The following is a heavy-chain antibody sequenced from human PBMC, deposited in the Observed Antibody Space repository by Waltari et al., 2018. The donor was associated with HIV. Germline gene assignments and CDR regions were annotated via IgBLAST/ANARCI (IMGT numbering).Heavy chain of an antibody. D-gene: IGHD2-21*02. Sequence: EVQLVESGGGLVQPGGSLRLSCAASGFTVSSNYMIWVRQAPGKGLGGGSVIYSGGSTYYADSGKGRFTISRDNSKNTLYLQMNSLRAEDTAVYYCASIAYCGGDCYPRGMDVWGQGTTVTVSS. CDR3: ASIAYCGGDCYPRGMDV. J-gene: IGHJ6*02. V-gene: IGHV3-66*01. CDR2: IYSGGST. CDR1: GFTVSSNY.